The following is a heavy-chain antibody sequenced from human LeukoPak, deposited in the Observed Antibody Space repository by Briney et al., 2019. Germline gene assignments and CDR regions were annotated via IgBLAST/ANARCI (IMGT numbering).Heavy chain of an antibody. J-gene: IGHJ4*02. CDR1: GFTFSSFW. Sequence: GGSLRLSCAASGFTFSSFWMHWVRQAPGKGLVWVSRINTDGSNTSYADSVKGRFTISRDNAKNSLYLQMNRLRAEDVAECDCATAVAGTRIHYWGQGHLVTVSS. CDR2: INTDGSNT. D-gene: IGHD6-19*01. CDR3: ATAVAGTRIHY. V-gene: IGHV3-74*01.